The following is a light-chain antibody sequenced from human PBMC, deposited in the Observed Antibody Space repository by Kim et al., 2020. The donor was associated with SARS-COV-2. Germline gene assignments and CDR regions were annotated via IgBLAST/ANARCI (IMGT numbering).Light chain of an antibody. Sequence: SYELTQQPSVSVSPGQTASITCSGDKLGDTYACWYQQKPGQSPVLVIYQDSKRPSGIPERFSGSNSGNTATLTISGTQAMDEADYYCQAWDSSTGVFGGGTQLTVL. CDR2: QDS. V-gene: IGLV3-1*01. CDR3: QAWDSSTGV. CDR1: KLGDTY. J-gene: IGLJ3*02.